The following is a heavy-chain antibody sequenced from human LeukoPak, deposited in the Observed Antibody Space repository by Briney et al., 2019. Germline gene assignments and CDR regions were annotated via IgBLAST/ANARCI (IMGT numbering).Heavy chain of an antibody. V-gene: IGHV1-8*01. Sequence: ASVKVSCKASGYTFTSYDINWVRQATGQGLEWMGWMNPNSGNTGYAQKFQGRVTMTRNTSISTAYMELSSLRSEDTAVYYCARGFLEWLPDDYWGQGTLVTVSS. CDR2: MNPNSGNT. CDR3: ARGFLEWLPDDY. CDR1: GYTFTSYD. D-gene: IGHD3-3*01. J-gene: IGHJ4*02.